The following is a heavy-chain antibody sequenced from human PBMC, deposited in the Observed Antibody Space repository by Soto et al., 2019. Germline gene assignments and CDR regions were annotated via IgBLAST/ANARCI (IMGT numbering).Heavy chain of an antibody. J-gene: IGHJ4*02. V-gene: IGHV3-30-3*01. CDR3: ARDDEGGSDCDLGY. CDR2: ISTDGSNK. CDR1: GFTFSSHA. Sequence: QVQLVESGGGVVQPGRSLRLSCSVSGFTFSSHAMHWVRQAPGKGLEWVALISTDGSNKYYADSVKGRFTTSRYNSKNTMYLQMNSLRVEDTSVYYCARDDEGGSDCDLGYWGQGALVTVSS. D-gene: IGHD1-26*01.